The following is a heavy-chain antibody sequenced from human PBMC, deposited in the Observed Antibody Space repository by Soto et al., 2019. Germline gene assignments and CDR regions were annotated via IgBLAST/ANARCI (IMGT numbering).Heavy chain of an antibody. J-gene: IGHJ6*02. CDR3: ARDYGYGISYGMDV. Sequence: SETLALTCTVSGGSISSSSYYWGWIRQPPGKGLEWIGSIYYSGSTFYNPSLKSRVTISVDTSKNQFSLKLSSVTAADTAVYYCARDYGYGISYGMDVWGQGTTVTVSS. CDR1: GGSISSSSYY. CDR2: IYYSGST. V-gene: IGHV4-39*07. D-gene: IGHD5-12*01.